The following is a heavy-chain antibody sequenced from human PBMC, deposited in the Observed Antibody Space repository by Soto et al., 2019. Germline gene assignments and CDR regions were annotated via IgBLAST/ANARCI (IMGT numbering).Heavy chain of an antibody. D-gene: IGHD2-21*01. CDR3: ASIPSP. V-gene: IGHV4-30-2*01. CDR2: IYHSGNI. J-gene: IGHJ5*02. CDR1: GGSISSGGYS. Sequence: LSLTCAVSGGSISSGGYSWSWIRQPPGKGLEWIGYIYHSGNIYYNPSLKSRVTISVDRSKNQFSLKLSSVTAADTAVYYCASIPSPWGHGTLVTVSS.